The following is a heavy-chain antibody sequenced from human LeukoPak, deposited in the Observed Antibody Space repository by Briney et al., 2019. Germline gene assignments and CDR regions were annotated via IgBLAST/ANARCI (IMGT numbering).Heavy chain of an antibody. CDR1: GFTFSSYA. V-gene: IGHV3-23*01. J-gene: IGHJ6*03. Sequence: GGSLRLSCAASGFTFSSYAMSWVRQAPGKGLEWVSAISGSGGSTYYADSVKGRFTISRDNSKNTLYLQMNSLRAEDTAVYYCAKPGTSLNYYYYYMDVWGKGTTVTVSS. D-gene: IGHD6-13*01. CDR3: AKPGTSLNYYYYYMDV. CDR2: ISGSGGST.